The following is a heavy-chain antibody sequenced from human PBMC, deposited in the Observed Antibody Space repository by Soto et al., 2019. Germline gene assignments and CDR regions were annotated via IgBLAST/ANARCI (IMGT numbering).Heavy chain of an antibody. V-gene: IGHV4-59*02. CDR2: IYYSGYT. CDR3: AGGGMTTVPY. D-gene: IGHD4-17*01. CDR1: SSSVSSYY. Sequence: SETLSLTCTVSSSSVSSYYWNWIRQSPGRGLEWIGYIYYSGYTNYNPSLKSRITISVDTSKNQFSLKLSSVTPADTAVYYCAGGGMTTVPYWGQGTLVTVSS. J-gene: IGHJ4*02.